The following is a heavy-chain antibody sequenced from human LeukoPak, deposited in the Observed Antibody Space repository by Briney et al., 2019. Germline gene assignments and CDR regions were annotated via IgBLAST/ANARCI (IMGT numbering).Heavy chain of an antibody. D-gene: IGHD3-3*01. CDR1: GGSFSGYY. J-gene: IGHJ1*01. CDR2: IYYSGST. Sequence: PSETLSLTCAVYGGSFSGYYWSWIRQPPGKGLEWIGYIYYSGSTNYNPSLKSRVTISVDTSKNQFSLKLSSVTAADTAVYYCARLQSGGYFQHWGQGTLVTVSS. CDR3: ARLQSGGYFQH. V-gene: IGHV4-59*08.